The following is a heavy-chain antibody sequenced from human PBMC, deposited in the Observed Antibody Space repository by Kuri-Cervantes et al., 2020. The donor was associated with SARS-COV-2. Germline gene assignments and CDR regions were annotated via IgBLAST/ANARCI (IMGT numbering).Heavy chain of an antibody. Sequence: GESLKISCAASGFTFDDYGMSWVRQAPGKGLEWVSGINWNGVRTGYTDSVTGRFTISRDNAKNSLYLQMNSLRAEDTAFYYCARAGTSGSYLGYWGQGTLVTVSS. CDR3: ARAGTSGSYLGY. D-gene: IGHD1-26*01. CDR1: GFTFDDYG. V-gene: IGHV3-20*04. J-gene: IGHJ4*02. CDR2: INWNGVRT.